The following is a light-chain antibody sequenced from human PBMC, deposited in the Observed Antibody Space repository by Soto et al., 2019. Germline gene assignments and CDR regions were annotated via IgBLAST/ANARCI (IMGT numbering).Light chain of an antibody. CDR3: QQYVSPPIT. Sequence: EIVLIQSPATLSLSPGERATLSCRASQSVGSYLAWYQHKPGQAPRLLISDASNRATGIPARFSGSGSGTDFPITISRLAPEDFAVYYCQQYVSPPITFGQGTRLEIK. V-gene: IGKV3-11*01. CDR1: QSVGSY. CDR2: DAS. J-gene: IGKJ5*01.